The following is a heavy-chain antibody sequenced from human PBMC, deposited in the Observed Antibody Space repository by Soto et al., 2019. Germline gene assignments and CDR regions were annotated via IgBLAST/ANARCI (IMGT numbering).Heavy chain of an antibody. CDR2: ISSSSSTI. D-gene: IGHD6-13*01. J-gene: IGHJ4*02. V-gene: IGHV3-48*02. CDR3: ARAVAGLIAAAFFDY. Sequence: XGSLRLSCAAPGFTFSSYSMNWVRQAPGKGLEWVSYISSSSSTIYYADSVKGRFTISRDNAKNSLYLQMNSLRDEDTAVYYCARAVAGLIAAAFFDYWGQGTLVTVSS. CDR1: GFTFSSYS.